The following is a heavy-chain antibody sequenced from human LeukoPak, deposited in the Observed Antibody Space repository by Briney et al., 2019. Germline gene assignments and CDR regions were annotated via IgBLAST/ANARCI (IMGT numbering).Heavy chain of an antibody. Sequence: PGGSLRLSCAASGFTFSSYSINWVRQAPGKGLEWVSYISSFSSTIYYADSVKGRFTISRDNAKNSLYLQMNSLRDEDTAVYYCARLSGSPHPPFDYWGQGTLVTVSS. CDR3: ARLSGSPHPPFDY. D-gene: IGHD1-26*01. J-gene: IGHJ4*02. CDR2: ISSFSSTI. CDR1: GFTFSSYS. V-gene: IGHV3-48*02.